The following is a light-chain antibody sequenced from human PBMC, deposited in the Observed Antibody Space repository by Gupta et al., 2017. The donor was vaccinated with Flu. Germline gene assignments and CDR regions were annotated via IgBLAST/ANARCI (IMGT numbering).Light chain of an antibody. Sequence: QTPLTLPAPVSVSPGQSITISCTGTSRDVWSYNLVSWYQQHPGKAPKLMIYEGSKRPPGVSNRFAGSKSGKTASLTISGLQAEDEADYYCCSYAGSSTVVFGGGTKLTVL. CDR2: EGS. CDR3: CSYAGSSTVV. V-gene: IGLV2-23*01. CDR1: SRDVWSYNL. J-gene: IGLJ2*01.